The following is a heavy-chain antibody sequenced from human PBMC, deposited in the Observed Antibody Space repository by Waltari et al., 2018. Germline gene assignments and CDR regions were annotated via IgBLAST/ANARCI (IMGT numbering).Heavy chain of an antibody. D-gene: IGHD2-15*01. V-gene: IGHV1-69*01. Sequence: WVRQAPGQGLEWMGGIIPIFGTANYAQKFQGRVTITADESTSTAYMELSSLRSEDTAVYYCARGSGVVVDYFDYWGQGTLVTVSS. J-gene: IGHJ4*02. CDR2: IIPIFGTA. CDR3: ARGSGVVVDYFDY.